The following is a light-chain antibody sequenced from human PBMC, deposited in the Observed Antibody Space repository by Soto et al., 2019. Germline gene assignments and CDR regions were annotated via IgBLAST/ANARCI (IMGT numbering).Light chain of an antibody. CDR3: QTWGTGV. J-gene: IGLJ3*02. CDR2: LNSDGSH. CDR1: SGHSSYA. Sequence: QSVLTQSPSASASLGASVKLTCTLSSGHSSYAIAWHQQQPEKGPRYLMKLNSDGSHNKGDGIPDRFSGSSSGAERYLTISSLQSEDEADYYCQTWGTGVFGGGTKVTVL. V-gene: IGLV4-69*01.